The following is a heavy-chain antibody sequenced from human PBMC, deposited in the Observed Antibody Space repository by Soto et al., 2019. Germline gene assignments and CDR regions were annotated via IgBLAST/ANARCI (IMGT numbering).Heavy chain of an antibody. Sequence: PSETLSLTCTVSGGSISSSSYYWGWIRQPPGKGLEWIGSIYYSGSTYYNPSLKSRVAISVDTSKNQFSLKLSSVTAADTAVYYCARNDGYSYERDWVDPWGQGTLVTVSS. J-gene: IGHJ5*02. CDR1: GGSISSSSYY. D-gene: IGHD5-18*01. CDR2: IYYSGST. V-gene: IGHV4-39*01. CDR3: ARNDGYSYERDWVDP.